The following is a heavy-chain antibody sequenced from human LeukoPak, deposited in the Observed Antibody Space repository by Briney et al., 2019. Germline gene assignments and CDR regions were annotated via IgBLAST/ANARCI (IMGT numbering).Heavy chain of an antibody. CDR1: GYTFTGYY. CDR3: ARDLGRRCSGGRCNYYSNYMDV. V-gene: IGHV1-2*02. D-gene: IGHD2-15*01. J-gene: IGHJ6*03. Sequence: GASVKVSCKASGYTFTGYYMHWVRQAPGQGLEWMGWINPNSGGTNYAQNLQGRVTMTTDTSTSTAHMELRSLRSDDTAVYYCARDLGRRCSGGRCNYYSNYMDVWGKGTTVTISS. CDR2: INPNSGGT.